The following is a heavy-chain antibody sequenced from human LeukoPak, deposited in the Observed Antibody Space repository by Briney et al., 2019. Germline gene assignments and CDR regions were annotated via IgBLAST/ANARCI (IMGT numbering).Heavy chain of an antibody. CDR3: PTSSTSRGMDV. V-gene: IGHV3-30*03. CDR2: ISYDGSNK. J-gene: IGHJ6*04. D-gene: IGHD2-2*01. CDR1: GFTFSSYG. Sequence: PGRSLRLPCAASGFTFSSYGMHWVRQAPGKGLEWVAVISYDGSNKCYADSVKGRFTISRDNSKNTLYLQMNSLRAEDTAVYYCPTSSTSRGMDVWGKGTTVTVSS.